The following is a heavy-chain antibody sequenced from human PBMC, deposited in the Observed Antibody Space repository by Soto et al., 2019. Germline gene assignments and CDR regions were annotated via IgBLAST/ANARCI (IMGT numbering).Heavy chain of an antibody. Sequence: GGSLRLSCAASGFTFSSYAMSWVRQAPGKGLEWVSAISGSGGSTYYADSVKGRFTISRDNSKNTLYLQMNRLRAEDTAVYYCAKSPDGGDLYYFDYWGQGTLVTVSS. D-gene: IGHD2-21*02. CDR2: ISGSGGST. CDR1: GFTFSSYA. J-gene: IGHJ4*02. CDR3: AKSPDGGDLYYFDY. V-gene: IGHV3-23*01.